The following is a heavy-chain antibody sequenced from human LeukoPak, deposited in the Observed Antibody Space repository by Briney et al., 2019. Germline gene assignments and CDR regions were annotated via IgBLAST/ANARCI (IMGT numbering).Heavy chain of an antibody. Sequence: GASVKVSCKASGYTFTSYGISWVRQAPGQGLEWMGWISAYNGNTNYAQKLQGRVTMTTDTSTSTAYMELRSLRSHDTAVYYCARDRAITNHSDILTGTNRAEYDYWGQGTLVTVSS. D-gene: IGHD3-9*01. CDR2: ISAYNGNT. CDR3: ARDRAITNHSDILTGTNRAEYDY. J-gene: IGHJ4*02. V-gene: IGHV1-18*01. CDR1: GYTFTSYG.